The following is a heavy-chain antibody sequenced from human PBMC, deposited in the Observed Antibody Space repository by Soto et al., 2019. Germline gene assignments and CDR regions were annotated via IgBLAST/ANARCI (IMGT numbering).Heavy chain of an antibody. D-gene: IGHD6-13*01. Sequence: GGSRGRGWSASGFTVNTYAMSWVRQAPGKGLDWVSAISGSGGATFYADSVRGRFSISRDQSRNTLYLQMDNLRVEDTAIYWCAKDLRSSSSWYVLESWGQGTLVTVSS. CDR1: GFTVNTYA. CDR3: AKDLRSSSSWYVLES. CDR2: ISGSGGAT. V-gene: IGHV3-23*01. J-gene: IGHJ4*02.